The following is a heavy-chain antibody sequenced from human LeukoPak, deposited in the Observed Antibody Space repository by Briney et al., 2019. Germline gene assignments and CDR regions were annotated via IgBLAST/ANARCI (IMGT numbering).Heavy chain of an antibody. D-gene: IGHD4-23*01. CDR2: INLNGGGT. CDR1: GYTFTGYY. CDR3: ARSDPPPRWGVLDV. V-gene: IGHV1-2*02. J-gene: IGHJ6*02. Sequence: ASVKVSCKTCGYTFTGYYMHWVRQAPGQGLEWMGWINLNGGGTNYAQTFQGRVTMTRDTSISTAYMELSSLRSDDTAVYYCARSDPPPRWGVLDVWGQGTTVTVSS.